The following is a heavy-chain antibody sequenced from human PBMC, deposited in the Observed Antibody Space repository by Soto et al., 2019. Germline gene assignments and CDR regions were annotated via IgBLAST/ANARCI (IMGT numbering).Heavy chain of an antibody. V-gene: IGHV3-7*01. Sequence: EVQLVESGGGWVQPGGSLRLSCAASGFTFSSFWMNWVRRAPGKGLEWVASITEDGGDKNYVDSVRGRFTISRDNAKNSLYLQMNTLSAEDTAVYYCARGNWDYEGYWGQGTLVTVSS. CDR3: ARGNWDYEGY. CDR1: GFTFSSFW. CDR2: ITEDGGDK. D-gene: IGHD1-7*01. J-gene: IGHJ4*02.